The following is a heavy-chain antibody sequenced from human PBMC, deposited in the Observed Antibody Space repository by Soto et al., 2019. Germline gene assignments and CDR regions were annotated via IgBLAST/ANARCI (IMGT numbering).Heavy chain of an antibody. CDR1: GYTFTSYG. V-gene: IGHV1-18*04. J-gene: IGHJ6*02. Sequence: ASVKVSCKASGYTFTSYGISWVLQAPVQGLEWMGWISAYNGNTNYAQKLQGRVTMTTDTSTSTAYMELRSLRSDDTAVYYCARDIVATDYYYYGMDVWGQGTTVTVSS. CDR2: ISAYNGNT. CDR3: ARDIVATDYYYYGMDV. D-gene: IGHD5-12*01.